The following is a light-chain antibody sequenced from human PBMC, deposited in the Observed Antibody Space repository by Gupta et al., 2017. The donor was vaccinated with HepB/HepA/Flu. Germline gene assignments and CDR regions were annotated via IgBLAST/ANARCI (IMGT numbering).Light chain of an antibody. Sequence: QTVVIQEPSFSVSPGGTVTLTCGLSSGSVSTSYYPTWYQQTPGQAPRTLIYNTNTRSSGVPDRFSGSILGNKAALTITGAQADDESDYYCVLYMGGGISVFGGGTKLTVL. CDR3: VLYMGGGISV. CDR2: NTN. V-gene: IGLV8-61*01. J-gene: IGLJ3*02. CDR1: SGSVSTSYY.